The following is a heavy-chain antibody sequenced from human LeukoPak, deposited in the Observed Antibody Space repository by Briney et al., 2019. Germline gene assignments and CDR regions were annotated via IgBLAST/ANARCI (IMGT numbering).Heavy chain of an antibody. CDR1: GFTFSSYW. D-gene: IGHD3-22*01. CDR2: IKQDGSEK. CDR3: ARDPNYDSSGYPFDY. V-gene: IGHV3-7*01. Sequence: PGGSLRLSCAASGFTFSSYWVSWVRQAPGKGLEWVANIKQDGSEKYYVDSVKGRFTISRDNAKNTLYLQMNSLRADDTAVYYCARDPNYDSSGYPFDYWGQGTLVTVSS. J-gene: IGHJ4*02.